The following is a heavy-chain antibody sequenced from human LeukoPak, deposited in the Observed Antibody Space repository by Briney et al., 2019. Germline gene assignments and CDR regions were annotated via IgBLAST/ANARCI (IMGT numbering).Heavy chain of an antibody. CDR1: GYSFTSYW. J-gene: IGHJ4*02. CDR2: IYPGDSDT. D-gene: IGHD3-3*01. CDR3: ARHKATIFRVVIEGDY. Sequence: GESLKISCKGSGYSFTSYWIGWVRQMPGKGLEWMGIIYPGDSDTRYSPSFQGQVTISADKSISTAYLQWSSLKASDTAMYYCARHKATIFRVVIEGDYWGQGTLVTVSS. V-gene: IGHV5-51*01.